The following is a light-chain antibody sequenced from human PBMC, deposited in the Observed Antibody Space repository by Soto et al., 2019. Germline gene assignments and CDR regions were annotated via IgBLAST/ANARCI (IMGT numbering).Light chain of an antibody. CDR3: LQYNSYPFT. J-gene: IGKJ4*01. V-gene: IGKV1-17*03. Sequence: DIQMTQSPSAMSASLGDRVTITRRASQGISNSLAWFQQKPGKVPKRLIYGASTLQSGAPSRFSGSASWAAFTLTISSLQPEDFATYYCLQYNSYPFTFGGGTKVDIK. CDR2: GAS. CDR1: QGISNS.